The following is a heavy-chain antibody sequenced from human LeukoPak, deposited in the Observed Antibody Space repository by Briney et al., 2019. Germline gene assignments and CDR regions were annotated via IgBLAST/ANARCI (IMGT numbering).Heavy chain of an antibody. CDR2: INPNSGGT. CDR3: ARDGCSSTSCPPWNYCYYMDV. V-gene: IGHV1-2*02. J-gene: IGHJ6*03. CDR1: GYTFTGYY. D-gene: IGHD2-2*01. Sequence: ASVKVSCKASGYTFTGYYMHWVRQAPGQGLEWMGWINPNSGGTNYAQKFQGRVTMTRDTSISTAYMELSRLRSDDTAVYYCARDGCSSTSCPPWNYCYYMDVWGKGTTVTVSS.